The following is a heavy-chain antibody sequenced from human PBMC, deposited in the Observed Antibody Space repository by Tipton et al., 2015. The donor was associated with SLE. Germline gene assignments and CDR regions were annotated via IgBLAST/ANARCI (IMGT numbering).Heavy chain of an antibody. D-gene: IGHD2-15*01. CDR3: ARVVYSGAFDI. CDR1: GGSISSYY. Sequence: TLSLTCTVSGGSISSYYWGWIRQTAGKGLEWIGRIYETGTVNYNRSLESRVTMSVDTSKNQFSLKLSSVTAADTAVYYCARVVYSGAFDIWGQGTIVTVSS. J-gene: IGHJ3*02. CDR2: IYETGTV. V-gene: IGHV4-4*07.